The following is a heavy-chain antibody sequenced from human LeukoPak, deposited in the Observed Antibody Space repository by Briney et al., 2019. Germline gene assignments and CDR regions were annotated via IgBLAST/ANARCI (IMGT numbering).Heavy chain of an antibody. CDR2: IDYDGTTT. V-gene: IGHV3-74*01. Sequence: QPGGSLRLSCAASGFSLSTFWMHWVRQAPGKGLVWVSRIDYDGTTTTYADSVKGRFTISRDNAKNSLYLQMNSLRAEDTAVYYCAREDIEEQIDYWGQGTLVTVSS. CDR1: GFSLSTFW. J-gene: IGHJ4*02. CDR3: AREDIEEQIDY. D-gene: IGHD2-15*01.